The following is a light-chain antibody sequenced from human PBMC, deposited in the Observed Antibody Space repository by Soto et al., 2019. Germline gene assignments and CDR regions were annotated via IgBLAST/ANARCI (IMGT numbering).Light chain of an antibody. V-gene: IGKV3-15*01. CDR2: GAS. CDR1: QSVGSN. J-gene: IGKJ1*01. Sequence: VMAQSAATLSVSPGERATLSCRASQSVGSNLAWYQQKPGQAPRLLIYGASTRVTGIPARFSGSGSGTEFTLTISSLQSEDFAVYHCQQYYNWWTFGQGTKVDIK. CDR3: QQYYNWWT.